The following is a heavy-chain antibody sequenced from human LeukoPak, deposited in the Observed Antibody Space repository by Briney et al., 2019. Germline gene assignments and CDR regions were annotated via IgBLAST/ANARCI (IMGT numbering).Heavy chain of an antibody. J-gene: IGHJ4*02. Sequence: PGGSLRLSCAASGFTFSSYWMSWVRQAPGKGLEWVANIKQDGSEEVYVDSVKGRFTISRDNAKNSLFLQMNTLRAEDTAVYYCASLSNYGDYGYFDYWGQGTLVTVSS. V-gene: IGHV3-7*05. CDR2: IKQDGSEE. CDR3: ASLSNYGDYGYFDY. D-gene: IGHD4-17*01. CDR1: GFTFSSYW.